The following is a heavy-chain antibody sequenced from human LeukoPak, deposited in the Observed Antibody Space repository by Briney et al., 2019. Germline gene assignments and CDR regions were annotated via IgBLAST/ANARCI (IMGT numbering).Heavy chain of an antibody. D-gene: IGHD6-19*01. J-gene: IGHJ3*02. CDR2: IYYSGST. CDR1: GGSISSSSYY. V-gene: IGHV4-39*07. CDR3: AREDEPSGWSRYEAFDI. Sequence: SETLSLTCTVSGGSISSSSYYWGWIRQPPGKGLEWIGSIYYSGSTYYNPSLKSRVTISVDTSKNQFSLKLSSVTAADTAVYYCAREDEPSGWSRYEAFDIWGQGTMVTVSS.